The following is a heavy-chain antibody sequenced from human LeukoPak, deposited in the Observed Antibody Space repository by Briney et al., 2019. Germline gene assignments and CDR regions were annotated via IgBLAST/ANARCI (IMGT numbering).Heavy chain of an antibody. V-gene: IGHV3-30-3*01. CDR1: GLSLRGYA. CDR2: ISHDEVDR. CDR3: ARHGGPRLVDDWFDH. J-gene: IGHJ5*02. D-gene: IGHD2-15*01. Sequence: PGGSLRLSCEASGLSLRGYAMYWVRQAPGKGLEWLTFISHDEVDRRYSDSVKGRFTVSRDNPKNTLYLQMNDLRFDDTAVYYCARHGGPRLVDDWFDHWGQGTQVTVSA.